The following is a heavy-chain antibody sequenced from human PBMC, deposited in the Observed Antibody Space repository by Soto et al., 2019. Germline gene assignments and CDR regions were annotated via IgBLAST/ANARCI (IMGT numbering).Heavy chain of an antibody. J-gene: IGHJ5*02. V-gene: IGHV4-34*01. D-gene: IGHD3-10*01. CDR1: GGSFSGYY. CDR2: INHSGST. Sequence: ASETLSLTCAVYGGSFSGYYWSWIRQPPGKGLEWIGEINHSGSTNYNPSLKSRVTISVDTSKNQFSLKLSSVTAADTAVYYCARGGYYGSGRWLWFDPWGQGTLVTVSS. CDR3: ARGGYYGSGRWLWFDP.